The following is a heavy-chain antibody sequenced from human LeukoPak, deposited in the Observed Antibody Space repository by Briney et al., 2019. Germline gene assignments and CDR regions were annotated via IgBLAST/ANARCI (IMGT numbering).Heavy chain of an antibody. CDR1: GYTFTNV. V-gene: IGHV1-3*01. D-gene: IGHD2-21*01. J-gene: IGHJ4*02. CDR2: INAGNGDT. Sequence: ASVKVSCKASGYTFTNVVHWVRQAPGQRPEWMGWINAGNGDTKYSQNFRGRVTITRDTSASTAYMELSSLTSEDTALYYCARDDCGDTCYPGGYWGQGTLVTVSS. CDR3: ARDDCGDTCYPGGY.